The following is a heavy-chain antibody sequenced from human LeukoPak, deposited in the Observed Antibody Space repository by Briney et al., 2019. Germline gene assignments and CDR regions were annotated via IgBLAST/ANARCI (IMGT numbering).Heavy chain of an antibody. D-gene: IGHD3-10*01. J-gene: IGHJ4*02. V-gene: IGHV1-46*01. CDR1: GYTFTSYY. CDR3: ARGVRAMVRGVHLDY. Sequence: ASVKVSCKASGYTFTSYYMHWVRQAPGQGLEWMGKINPSGGTTNHAQKFQGRVTMTRDTSTSTVYMELSSLRSEDTAVYYCARGVRAMVRGVHLDYWGQGTLVTVSS. CDR2: INPSGGTT.